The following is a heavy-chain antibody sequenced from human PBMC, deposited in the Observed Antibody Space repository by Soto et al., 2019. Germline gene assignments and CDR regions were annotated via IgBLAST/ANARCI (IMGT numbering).Heavy chain of an antibody. CDR3: ARDGRGLGDSTRYYYYKDV. V-gene: IGHV4-59*01. CDR2: IYYSGST. J-gene: IGHJ6*03. Sequence: SETLSITCTVSGGSISSYYWSWIRQPPGKGLEWIGYIYYSGSTNYNPSLKSRVTISVDTSKNQFSLKLSSVTAADTAVYYCARDGRGLGDSTRYYYYKDVWGKGTTVTVS. CDR1: GGSISSYY. D-gene: IGHD5-12*01.